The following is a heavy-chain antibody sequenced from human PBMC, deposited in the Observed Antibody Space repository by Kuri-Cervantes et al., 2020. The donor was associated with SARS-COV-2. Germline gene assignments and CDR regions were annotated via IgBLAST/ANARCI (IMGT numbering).Heavy chain of an antibody. CDR1: GGSISSSSYY. D-gene: IGHD1-20*01. CDR3: ARDEGRYNWVY. Sequence: SETLSLTCTVSGGSISSSSYYWGWIRQPPGKGLEWIGSIYCSGSTYYNPSLKSRVTISVDTSKNQFSLKLSSVTAADTAVYYCARDEGRYNWVYWGQGTLVTVSS. V-gene: IGHV4-39*02. CDR2: IYCSGST. J-gene: IGHJ4*02.